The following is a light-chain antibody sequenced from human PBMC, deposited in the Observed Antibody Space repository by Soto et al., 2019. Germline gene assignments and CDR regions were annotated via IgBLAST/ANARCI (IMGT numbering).Light chain of an antibody. Sequence: QSVLTQPRSVSGSPGQSVTMSCTGTSSDVGGYNYVSWSQQHPGKAPKVMIYDVSKRPSGVPDRFSGSKSGNTASLTISGLQAQDEADYYCCSYAGSYTSFWVFGGGTKLTVL. CDR2: DVS. J-gene: IGLJ3*02. CDR1: SSDVGGYNY. CDR3: CSYAGSYTSFWV. V-gene: IGLV2-11*01.